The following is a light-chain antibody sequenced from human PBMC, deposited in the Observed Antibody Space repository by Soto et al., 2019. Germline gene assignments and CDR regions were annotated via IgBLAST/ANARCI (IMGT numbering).Light chain of an antibody. CDR2: GVS. CDR3: QQYVSAPIT. V-gene: IGKV3-20*01. J-gene: IGKJ5*01. Sequence: IVLTQSPGTLSLSPGEGATLSCRASQGVSSNYLAWYQQKPGQAPRLLIYGVSSRATGVPVSFSGSGSGTDFTLTISRLEPEDFAVYYCQQYVSAPITFGQGTRLEIK. CDR1: QGVSSNY.